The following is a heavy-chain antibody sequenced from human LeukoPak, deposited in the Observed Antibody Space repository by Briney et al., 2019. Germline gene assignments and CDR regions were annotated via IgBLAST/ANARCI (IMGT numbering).Heavy chain of an antibody. CDR1: GYTFTSYG. J-gene: IGHJ5*02. D-gene: IGHD2-2*01. Sequence: ASVKVSCKASGYTFTSYGISWVRQAPGQGLEWTGWISAYNGNTNYAQKLQGRVTMTTDTSTSTAYMELRSLRSDDTAVYYCAREGRYCSSTSCRYNWFDPWGQGTLVTVSS. CDR2: ISAYNGNT. V-gene: IGHV1-18*01. CDR3: AREGRYCSSTSCRYNWFDP.